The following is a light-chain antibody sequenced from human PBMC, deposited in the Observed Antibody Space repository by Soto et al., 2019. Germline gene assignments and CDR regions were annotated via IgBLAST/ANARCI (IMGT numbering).Light chain of an antibody. CDR1: SSDVGNYNL. Sequence: QSVLTQPASVSGSPGQSITISCTGTSSDVGNYNLVSWYQQYPGKAPKLMIYEGGKRPSGVSNRFSGSKSGNTASLTISGLQAEDEADYYCCSFALRSTLIFGGETKVTVL. J-gene: IGLJ2*01. CDR2: EGG. CDR3: CSFALRSTLI. V-gene: IGLV2-23*01.